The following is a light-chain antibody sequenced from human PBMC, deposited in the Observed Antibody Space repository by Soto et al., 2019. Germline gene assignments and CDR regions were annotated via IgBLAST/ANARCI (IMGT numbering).Light chain of an antibody. CDR3: CSYAGSSVL. V-gene: IGLV2-23*01. CDR2: EGS. CDR1: SSDVGSYNL. J-gene: IGLJ2*01. Sequence: QSVLTQPASVSGSPGQSITISCTGTSSDVGSYNLVSWYQQHPGKAPKLMIYEGSKRPSGVSNRFSGSKSGNTASLTISGLQAEDDADYYCCSYAGSSVLFGGGTKVTVL.